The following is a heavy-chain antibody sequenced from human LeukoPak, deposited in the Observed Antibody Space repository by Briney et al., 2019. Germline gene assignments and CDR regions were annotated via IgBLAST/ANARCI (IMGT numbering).Heavy chain of an antibody. CDR2: IIPIFGTA. V-gene: IGHV1-69*05. CDR3: ARTIAVAGTDAFDI. Sequence: SVKVSCKASGGTFSSYAISWVRQAPGQGLEWMGGIIPIFGTANYAQKFQDRVTITTDESTSTAYMELSSLRSEDTAVYYCARTIAVAGTDAFDIWGQGTMVTVSS. CDR1: GGTFSSYA. D-gene: IGHD6-19*01. J-gene: IGHJ3*02.